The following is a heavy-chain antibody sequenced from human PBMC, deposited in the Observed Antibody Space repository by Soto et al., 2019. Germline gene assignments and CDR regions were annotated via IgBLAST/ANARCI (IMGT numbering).Heavy chain of an antibody. CDR2: ANPSSGNT. CDR3: ARASMYIWNDH. D-gene: IGHD1-20*01. Sequence: QVRLVQSGAEVKRPGASVKVSCEASGYTFTTYDINWVRQASGQGLEWMGCANPSSGNTVYAQKFHGRVTMTRDTSISTAYMELSSLKSDDTAIYYCARASMYIWNDHWGQGTLVTVSS. J-gene: IGHJ5*02. V-gene: IGHV1-8*01. CDR1: GYTFTTYD.